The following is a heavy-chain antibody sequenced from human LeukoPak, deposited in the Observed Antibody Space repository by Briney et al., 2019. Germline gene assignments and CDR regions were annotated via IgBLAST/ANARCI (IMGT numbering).Heavy chain of an antibody. CDR1: GYTFTSYG. D-gene: IGHD4-17*01. Sequence: ASVKVSCKASGYTFTSYGISWVRQAPGQGLEWMGWISAYNGNTNYAQKLQGRVTMTTDTSTSTAYMELRSLRSDDTAVYYCAVTPTTVTTVTYDYWGQGTLVTVSS. CDR2: ISAYNGNT. V-gene: IGHV1-18*01. J-gene: IGHJ4*02. CDR3: AVTPTTVTTVTYDY.